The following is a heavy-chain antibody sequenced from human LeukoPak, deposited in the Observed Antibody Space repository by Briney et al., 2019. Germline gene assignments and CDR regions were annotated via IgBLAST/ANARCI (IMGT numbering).Heavy chain of an antibody. CDR2: ISSSGSTI. Sequence: PGGSLRLSCAASGFTFSSYEMNWVRQAPGKGLEWVSYISSSGSTIYYADSVKGRFTISRDNAKNSLYLQMNSLRAEDTAVYYCARCVRYCYYYGMDVWGKGTTVTVSS. D-gene: IGHD6-6*01. J-gene: IGHJ6*04. V-gene: IGHV3-48*03. CDR3: ARCVRYCYYYGMDV. CDR1: GFTFSSYE.